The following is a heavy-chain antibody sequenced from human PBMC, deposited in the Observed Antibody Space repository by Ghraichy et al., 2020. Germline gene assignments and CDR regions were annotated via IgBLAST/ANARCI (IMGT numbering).Heavy chain of an antibody. D-gene: IGHD2-2*02. CDR2: IYYSGST. CDR3: ARSVVVPAAIGGGNYYYYGMDV. CDR1: GGSVSSGSYY. J-gene: IGHJ6*02. V-gene: IGHV4-61*01. Sequence: SETLSLTCTVSGGSVSSGSYYWSWIRQPPGKGLEWIGYIYYSGSTNYNPSLKSRVTISVDTSKNQSSLKLSSVTAADTAGYYCARSVVVPAAIGGGNYYYYGMDVWGQGTTVTVSS.